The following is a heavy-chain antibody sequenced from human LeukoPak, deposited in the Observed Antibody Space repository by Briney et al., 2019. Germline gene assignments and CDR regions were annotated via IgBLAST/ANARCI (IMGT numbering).Heavy chain of an antibody. CDR3: ARVSSGWYSPFDY. J-gene: IGHJ4*02. CDR2: IYYSGST. Sequence: SETLSLTCTVSGGSISSSNYYWGWIRQPPGKGLEWIGSIYYSGSTYYNPSLKSRVTISVDTSKNQFSLKVSSVTAADTAVYYCARVSSGWYSPFDYWGQGTLVTVSS. CDR1: GGSISSSNYY. D-gene: IGHD6-19*01. V-gene: IGHV4-39*07.